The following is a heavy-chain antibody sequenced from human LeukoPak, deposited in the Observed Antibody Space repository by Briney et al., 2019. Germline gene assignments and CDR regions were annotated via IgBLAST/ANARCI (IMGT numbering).Heavy chain of an antibody. D-gene: IGHD1-26*01. CDR2: ISYSGST. J-gene: IGHJ4*02. CDR1: GGSFSGYY. V-gene: IGHV4-34*01. Sequence: SETLSLTCAVYGGSFSGYYWGWIRQPPGKGLEWIASISYSGSTYYNPSVKSRVTISRDTSKNQFSLSLNSVTAADTAVYYCVRVKSGSISDSWGQGTLVTVSS. CDR3: VRVKSGSISDS.